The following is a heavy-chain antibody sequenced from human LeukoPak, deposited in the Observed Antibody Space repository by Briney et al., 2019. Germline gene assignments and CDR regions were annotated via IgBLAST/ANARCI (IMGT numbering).Heavy chain of an antibody. CDR2: ITGSGGTT. Sequence: PGGSLRLSCAASGFTFSNNAMSWVRQAPGKGLEWVSAITGSGGTTYCADSVKGRFTISRDNSKNTLYLQMNSLRAEDTAVYYCAKGLHNTTPREIDYWGQGTLVTVSS. CDR3: AKGLHNTTPREIDY. CDR1: GFTFSNNA. J-gene: IGHJ4*02. V-gene: IGHV3-23*01. D-gene: IGHD1-1*01.